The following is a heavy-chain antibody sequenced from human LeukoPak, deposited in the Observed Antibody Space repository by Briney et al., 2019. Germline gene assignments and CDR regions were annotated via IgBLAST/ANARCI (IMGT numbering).Heavy chain of an antibody. J-gene: IGHJ4*02. CDR2: ISYDGSNK. CDR3: AKDLRSRRYPKESPDY. CDR1: GFTFSSYG. D-gene: IGHD3-9*01. Sequence: GGSLRLSCAASGFTFSSYGMHWVRQAPGKGLEWVAVISYDGSNKYYADSVKGRFTISRDNSKNTLYLQMNSLRAEDTAVYYCAKDLRSRRYPKESPDYWGQGTLVTVSS. V-gene: IGHV3-30*18.